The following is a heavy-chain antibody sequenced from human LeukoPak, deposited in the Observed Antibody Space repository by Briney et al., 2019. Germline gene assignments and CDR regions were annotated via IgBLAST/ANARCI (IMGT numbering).Heavy chain of an antibody. J-gene: IGHJ2*01. Sequence: SVTVSCKASGYTFTSYYMHWVRQDPGQGLEWMGIINPSGGSKSYAQKFQGRVTMTRDTSTSTVYMELSSLRSEDTAVYYCARVGYYDSSGQTYWYFDLWGRGTLVTVSS. D-gene: IGHD3-22*01. CDR3: ARVGYYDSSGQTYWYFDL. V-gene: IGHV1-46*01. CDR1: GYTFTSYY. CDR2: INPSGGSK.